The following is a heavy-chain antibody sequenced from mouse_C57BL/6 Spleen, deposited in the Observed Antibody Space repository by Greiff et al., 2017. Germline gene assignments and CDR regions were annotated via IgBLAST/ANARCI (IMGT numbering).Heavy chain of an antibody. Sequence: QVQLKESGPELVKPGSSVKLSCKASGYTFTSYDINWVKQRPGQGLEWIGWIYPRDGSTKYNEKLKGKATLTVDTSSSTAYMELHSLTSEDSAVYFCAKAYYSNYVDAMDYWGQGTSVTVSS. CDR3: AKAYYSNYVDAMDY. V-gene: IGHV1-85*01. J-gene: IGHJ4*01. CDR2: IYPRDGST. CDR1: GYTFTSYD. D-gene: IGHD2-5*01.